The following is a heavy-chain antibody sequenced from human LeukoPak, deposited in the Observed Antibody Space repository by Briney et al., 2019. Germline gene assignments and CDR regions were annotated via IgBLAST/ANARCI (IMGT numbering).Heavy chain of an antibody. CDR1: GCTFSSYW. CDR3: ARDWGGYGPTSHDY. V-gene: IGHV3-74*01. J-gene: IGHJ4*02. Sequence: GGSLRLSCAASGCTFSSYWMHWVRQAPGRGLEWVSRISSDGSSTISAASVKGRFTISRDNAKNTLYLQMNSLRAEDTAVYYCARDWGGYGPTSHDYWGQGTLVTVSS. D-gene: IGHD3-16*01. CDR2: ISSDGSST.